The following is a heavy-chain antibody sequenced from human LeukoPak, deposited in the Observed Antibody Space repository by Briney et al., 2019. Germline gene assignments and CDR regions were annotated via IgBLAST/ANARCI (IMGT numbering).Heavy chain of an antibody. CDR2: INPNSGGT. CDR3: ASDRTVAVGWYFDL. D-gene: IGHD6-19*01. J-gene: IGHJ2*01. CDR1: GYTFTGYY. V-gene: IGHV1-2*02. Sequence: ASVKVSCKASGYTFTGYYMHWVRQAPGQGLEWMGWINPNSGGTNYAQKFQGRVTMTRDTSISTTYMELSRLRPDDTAVFYCASDRTVAVGWYFDLWGRGTLVTVSS.